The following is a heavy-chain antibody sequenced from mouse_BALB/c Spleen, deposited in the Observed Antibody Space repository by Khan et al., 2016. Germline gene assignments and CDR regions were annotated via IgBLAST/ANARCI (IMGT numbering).Heavy chain of an antibody. CDR3: ARRGPIYYYGSSYGY. CDR1: GCNIKDTY. D-gene: IGHD1-1*01. J-gene: IGHJ2*01. V-gene: IGHV14-3*02. CDR2: IDPANGNT. Sequence: VQLQQSGAELVKPGALVKLSCTASGCNIKDTYMHWVKQRPEQGLEWIGRIDPANGNTEYDPKFQGKATITADTSSNTAYLQLSSLTSEDTAVYYCARRGPIYYYGSSYGYWGQGTTLTVSS.